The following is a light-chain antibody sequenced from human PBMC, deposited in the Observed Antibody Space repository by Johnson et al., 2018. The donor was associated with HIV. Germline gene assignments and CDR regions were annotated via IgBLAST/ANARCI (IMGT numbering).Light chain of an antibody. CDR2: DNN. J-gene: IGLJ1*01. V-gene: IGLV1-51*01. CDR3: GTWDSSLSAGRV. CDR1: SSNIGNNY. Sequence: QSVLTQSPSVSAAPGQKVTISCSGSSSNIGNNYVSWYQQLPGTAPKLLIYDNNKRPSGIPDRFPGSKSGTSATLVITGLQTGDEADYYCGTWDSSLSAGRVFGTGTKVTVL.